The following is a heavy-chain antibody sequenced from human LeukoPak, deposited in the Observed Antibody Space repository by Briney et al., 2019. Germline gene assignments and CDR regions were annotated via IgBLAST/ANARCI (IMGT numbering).Heavy chain of an antibody. J-gene: IGHJ3*02. CDR2: ISGDGGST. CDR3: AKDGDYDSSGYYLHAFDI. Sequence: GGSLRLSCVASGSTFSNIAMNWVRQAPGKGLEWVSLISGDGGSTYYADSVKGRFTISRDNSKNSLYLQMNSLRTEDTALYYCAKDGDYDSSGYYLHAFDIWGQGTMVTVSS. D-gene: IGHD3-22*01. CDR1: GSTFSNIA. V-gene: IGHV3-43*02.